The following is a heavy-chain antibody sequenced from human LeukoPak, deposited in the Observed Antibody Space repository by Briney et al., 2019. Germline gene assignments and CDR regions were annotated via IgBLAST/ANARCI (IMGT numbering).Heavy chain of an antibody. Sequence: GGSLRLSCAASGFTFSSYAMSWVRQAPGKGLEWVSSISGSSGYIYYADSVKGRFTISRDNAKNALYLQMNSLRAEDTAVYYCASTTDSSSWRYFDCWGQGTLVTVSS. J-gene: IGHJ4*02. CDR1: GFTFSSYA. V-gene: IGHV3-21*01. CDR3: ASTTDSSSWRYFDC. D-gene: IGHD6-13*01. CDR2: ISGSSGYI.